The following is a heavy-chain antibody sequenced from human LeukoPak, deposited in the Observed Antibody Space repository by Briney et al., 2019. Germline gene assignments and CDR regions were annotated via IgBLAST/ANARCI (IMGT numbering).Heavy chain of an antibody. CDR1: GFTFDDFG. J-gene: IGHJ6*03. Sequence: GGSLRLSCAASGFTFDDFGMSWVRQAPGKGLEWVSGINWNGGSTAYADSAKGRFTISRGNAKKSLYLQMNSLRAEDTALYYCAIPYGSGSPSPMDVWGKGTTVTVSS. CDR3: AIPYGSGSPSPMDV. V-gene: IGHV3-20*04. CDR2: INWNGGST. D-gene: IGHD3-10*01.